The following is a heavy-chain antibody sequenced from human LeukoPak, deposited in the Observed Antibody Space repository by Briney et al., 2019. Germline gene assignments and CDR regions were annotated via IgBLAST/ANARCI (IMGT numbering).Heavy chain of an antibody. CDR2: IYTSGST. CDR1: GGSISSYY. V-gene: IGHV4-4*07. D-gene: IGHD6-19*01. J-gene: IGHJ3*02. Sequence: SETLSLTCTVSGGSISSYYWSWIRQPAGKGLEWIGRIYTSGSTNYNPSLKSRVTMSVDTSKNQFSLKLSSVTAADTAVYYCARAHLQWLVLGGAFDIWGQGTMVTVSS. CDR3: ARAHLQWLVLGGAFDI.